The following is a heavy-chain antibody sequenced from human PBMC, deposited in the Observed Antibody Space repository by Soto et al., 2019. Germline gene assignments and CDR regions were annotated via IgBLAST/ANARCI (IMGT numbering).Heavy chain of an antibody. V-gene: IGHV3-23*01. J-gene: IGHJ6*03. CDR1: GFTFRMYS. Sequence: EVQVLESGGGLVQPGGSLRLSCAASGFTFRMYSMSWVRQAPGKGLEWVSAISESGADTYNADSVKGRFTVSRDNSKNTLYLQMNSLRVEDTAVYYCAKTGTSANFNYCMDVWGKGTTVTVSS. CDR3: AKTGTSANFNYCMDV. D-gene: IGHD1-1*01. CDR2: ISESGADT.